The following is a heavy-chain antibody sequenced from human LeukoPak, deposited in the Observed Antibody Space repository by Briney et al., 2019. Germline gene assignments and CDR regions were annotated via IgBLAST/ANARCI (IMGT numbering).Heavy chain of an antibody. CDR1: GFIFSDFY. CDR2: IDVRGDKI. V-gene: IGHV3-11*04. D-gene: IGHD2-2*01. J-gene: IGHJ6*03. CDR3: ARGRGSVVPAAMSYYYYYMDV. Sequence: PGGSLRLSCAASGFIFSDFYMTWIRQAPGKGLEWVAHIDVRGDKILYADSVKGRFTISRDSAKNSLYLQMNNLRAEDTAVYYCARGRGSVVPAAMSYYYYYMDVWGKGTTVTVSS.